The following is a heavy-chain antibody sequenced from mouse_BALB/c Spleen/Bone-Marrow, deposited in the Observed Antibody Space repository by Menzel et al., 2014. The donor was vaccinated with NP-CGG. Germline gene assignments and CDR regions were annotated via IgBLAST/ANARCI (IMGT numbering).Heavy chain of an antibody. J-gene: IGHJ2*02. CDR3: ARLDGNYRNYFDY. Sequence: QVQLQQSGPELVRPGTSVKMSCKASGYTFTSYWTHWVKQRPGQGLEWIGMIDPSNSESRLNQKFKDKATLNVDKSSNTAYMQLSSLTSEDPAVYYCARLDGNYRNYFDYWGQGTSLTVSS. D-gene: IGHD2-1*01. V-gene: IGHV1-59*01. CDR2: IDPSNSES. CDR1: GYTFTSYW.